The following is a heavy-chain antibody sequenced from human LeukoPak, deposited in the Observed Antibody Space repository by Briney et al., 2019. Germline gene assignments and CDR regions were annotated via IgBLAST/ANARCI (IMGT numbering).Heavy chain of an antibody. V-gene: IGHV3-30*02. D-gene: IGHD3-22*01. CDR3: AKDRYDSSGYYWAQDY. Sequence: GGSLRLSCAASGFTFSSYGMHWVRQAPGKGLEWVTFIRYDGSHKYYADSVKGRFTISRDNSKNTLYLQMNSPRAEDTALYYCAKDRYDSSGYYWAQDYWGQGTLVTVSS. CDR1: GFTFSSYG. CDR2: IRYDGSHK. J-gene: IGHJ4*02.